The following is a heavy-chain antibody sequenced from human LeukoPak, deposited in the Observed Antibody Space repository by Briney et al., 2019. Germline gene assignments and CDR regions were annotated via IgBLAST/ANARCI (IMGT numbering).Heavy chain of an antibody. CDR2: INPSGGST. J-gene: IGHJ4*02. V-gene: IGHV1-46*01. Sequence: ASVKVSCKASGYTFTSYYLHWVRQAPGRGLEWMGVINPSGGSTSYAQKFQGRVTMTRDTSTSTVYMELSSLRSEDTAVYYCARDYVPGYVGIDYWGQGSLVTVSS. CDR1: GYTFTSYY. D-gene: IGHD1-26*01. CDR3: ARDYVPGYVGIDY.